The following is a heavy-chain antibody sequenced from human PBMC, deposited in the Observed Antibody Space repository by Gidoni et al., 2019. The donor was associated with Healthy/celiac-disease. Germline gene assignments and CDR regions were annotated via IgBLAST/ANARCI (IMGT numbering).Heavy chain of an antibody. CDR2: INPSGGST. Sequence: QVQLVQSGAEVQKPGASVKASCQASGYTFTSHYMHWVRQAPGQGLEWMGIINPSGGSTSYAQKFQGRVTMTRDTSTSTVYMELSSLRSEDTAVYYCARVSYYGSGEKNWFDPWGQGTLVTVSS. D-gene: IGHD3-10*01. CDR3: ARVSYYGSGEKNWFDP. CDR1: GYTFTSHY. V-gene: IGHV1-46*01. J-gene: IGHJ5*02.